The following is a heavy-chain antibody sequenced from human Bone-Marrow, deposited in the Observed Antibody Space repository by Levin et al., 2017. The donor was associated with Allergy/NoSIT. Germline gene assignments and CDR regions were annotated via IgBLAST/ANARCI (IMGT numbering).Heavy chain of an antibody. V-gene: IGHV3-9*01. CDR1: GFTFDHYA. Sequence: PGGSLRLSCAASGFTFDHYAMHWVRQAPGKGLEWVSGIAWNSDYINYADSVKGRFTISRDNAKNSLYLQMDSLRVEDTALYYCVKSFNSGSPADWFDPWGQGTLVTVSS. D-gene: IGHD6-19*01. J-gene: IGHJ5*02. CDR2: IAWNSDYI. CDR3: VKSFNSGSPADWFDP.